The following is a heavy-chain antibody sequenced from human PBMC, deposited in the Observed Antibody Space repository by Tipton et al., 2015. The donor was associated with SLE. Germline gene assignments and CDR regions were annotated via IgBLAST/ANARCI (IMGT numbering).Heavy chain of an antibody. CDR1: SYSISSGFY. CDR3: ARRHYSGPFDS. V-gene: IGHV4-38-2*01. D-gene: IGHD5-12*01. CDR2: IFHTGTT. J-gene: IGHJ4*02. Sequence: LRLSCAVSSYSISSGFYWGWIRQPPGKGLEWIGSIFHTGTTYYKPSLKSRVSFSIDTSKHQFSLKLNSVTAADTAVYYCARRHYSGPFDSWGQGTLVTVSS.